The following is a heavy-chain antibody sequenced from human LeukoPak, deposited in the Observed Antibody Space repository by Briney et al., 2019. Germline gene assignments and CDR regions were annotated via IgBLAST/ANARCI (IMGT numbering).Heavy chain of an antibody. Sequence: PGGSLRLSCAASGFIFSSYWMRWVRHAPGKGLAWVSRINTDGSSTSYADSVKGRFTISRDNAKNTLYLQMNSLRAEDTAVYYCARDFMYSVNCAGCWGQGTLVIVSS. CDR1: GFIFSSYW. V-gene: IGHV3-74*01. J-gene: IGHJ4*02. CDR2: INTDGSST. D-gene: IGHD6-13*01. CDR3: ARDFMYSVNCAGC.